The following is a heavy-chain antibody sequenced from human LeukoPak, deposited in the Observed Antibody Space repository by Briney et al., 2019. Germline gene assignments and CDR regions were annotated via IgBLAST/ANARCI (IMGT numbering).Heavy chain of an antibody. CDR2: ISNSGDNT. D-gene: IGHD5-18*01. V-gene: IGHV3-23*01. CDR3: AKSHSVGYRGYFDS. J-gene: IGHJ4*02. Sequence: GGSLRLSCAASRFTFTTYAMSWVRRAPGKGLEWLSTISNSGDNTYYADSVKGRFTISRDNSKNTLSLQMNSLGADDTAVYYCAKSHSVGYRGYFDSWGQGALVTVSS. CDR1: RFTFTTYA.